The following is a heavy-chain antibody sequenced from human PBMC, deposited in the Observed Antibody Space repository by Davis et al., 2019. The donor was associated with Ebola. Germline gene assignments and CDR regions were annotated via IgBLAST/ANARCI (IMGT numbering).Heavy chain of an antibody. CDR3: ARTFTMVRGPAVY. CDR1: GFTFSSYA. V-gene: IGHV3-23*01. D-gene: IGHD3-10*01. CDR2: ISGSGGST. Sequence: GESLKISCAASGFTFSSYAMSWVRQAPGKGLEWVSAISGSGGSTYYADSVKGRFTISRDNSKNTLYLQMNSLRAEDTAVYYCARTFTMVRGPAVYWGQGTLVTVSS. J-gene: IGHJ4*02.